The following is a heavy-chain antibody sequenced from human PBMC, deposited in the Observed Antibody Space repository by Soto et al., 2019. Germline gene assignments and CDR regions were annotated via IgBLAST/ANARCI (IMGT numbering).Heavy chain of an antibody. Sequence: GGSXRLSGSASVFTFNTYTMNWVRQAPGKGLEWVSAISRASTVIFYTDSVEGRFTIFRDNAQTLLYLQMNNLRAEDTAVYYCETSGDLKANRAFDFWGQGTVVTVSS. CDR2: ISRASTVI. CDR3: ETSGDLKANRAFDF. V-gene: IGHV3-21*06. CDR1: VFTFNTYT. J-gene: IGHJ3*01. D-gene: IGHD1-26*01.